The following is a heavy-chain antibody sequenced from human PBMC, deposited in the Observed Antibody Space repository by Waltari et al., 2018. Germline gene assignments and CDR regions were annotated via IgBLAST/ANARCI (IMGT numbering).Heavy chain of an antibody. Sequence: QVQLVESGGGLVKPGESLRLSCAASGFTFSDHYMSWIRQAPGKGLEWVSYIRKSCTFRSSGSIKYYADSVQGRFTVSRDNAKNLLFLQMNSLRPEDTAVYYCARDVDAFDVWGQGTMVTVSS. V-gene: IGHV3-11*04. CDR1: GFTFSDHY. CDR2: IRKSCTFRSSGSIK. J-gene: IGHJ3*01. CDR3: ARDVDAFDV.